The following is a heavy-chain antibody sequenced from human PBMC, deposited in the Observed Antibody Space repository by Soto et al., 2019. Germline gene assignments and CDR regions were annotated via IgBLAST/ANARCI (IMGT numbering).Heavy chain of an antibody. CDR3: AKDMYSSSWYFYYYSMDV. CDR1: AFTFSDYY. J-gene: IGHJ6*02. D-gene: IGHD6-13*01. V-gene: IGHV3-11*01. Sequence: PGGSLRLSCAASAFTFSDYYMSWIRQAPGKGLEWVSYISPSGTTRYYADSVKGRFTISRDNAKNSLYLQMNSLRAEDTAVYYCAKDMYSSSWYFYYYSMDVWGQGTTVTDSS. CDR2: ISPSGTTR.